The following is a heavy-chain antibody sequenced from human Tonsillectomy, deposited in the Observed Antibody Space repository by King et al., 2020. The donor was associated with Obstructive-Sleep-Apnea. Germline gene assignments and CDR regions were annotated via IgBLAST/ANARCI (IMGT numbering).Heavy chain of an antibody. CDR3: ASAHSLGYSFGENTMDV. CDR2: IKEDGGDK. CDR1: GFTFGNYC. J-gene: IGHJ6*04. V-gene: IGHV3-7*03. Sequence: VQLVESGGGLVQPGGSLRLSCAASGFTFGNYCMSWVRQAPGKGLEWVANIKEDGGDKYYVDSVKGRFTISRDNAKNSLCLQMNSLRAEDTAVYYCASAHSLGYSFGENTMDVWGKGTTVTVSS. D-gene: IGHD5-18*01.